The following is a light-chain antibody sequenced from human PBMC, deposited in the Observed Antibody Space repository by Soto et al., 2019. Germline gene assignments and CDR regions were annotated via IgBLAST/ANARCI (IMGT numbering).Light chain of an antibody. J-gene: IGLJ1*01. Sequence: QSVLTQPASVSGSPGQSITISCTGTSSEVGAYDFVSWYQQHPDKAPKLMIYEVSNRPSGVSNRFSGSKSVNTATLTISGLQVEDEADYYCSSYTSSSTRVFGTGTKVTVL. CDR3: SSYTSSSTRV. V-gene: IGLV2-14*03. CDR1: SSEVGAYDF. CDR2: EVS.